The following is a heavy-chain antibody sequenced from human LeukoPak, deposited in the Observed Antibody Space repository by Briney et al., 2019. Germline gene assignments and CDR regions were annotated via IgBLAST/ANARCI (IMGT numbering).Heavy chain of an antibody. J-gene: IGHJ4*02. V-gene: IGHV3-23*01. Sequence: GGSLRLSCAASGFTFRSSAMSWVRQAPGKGLGWVAFISGSGDTTYYTDSVKGRFTVSRDNSENTLSLQMSSLRAEDTAVYYCAKISVGTLGGILVISDWGQGNLVTVSS. D-gene: IGHD3-16*02. CDR2: ISGSGDTT. CDR3: AKISVGTLGGILVISD. CDR1: GFTFRSSA.